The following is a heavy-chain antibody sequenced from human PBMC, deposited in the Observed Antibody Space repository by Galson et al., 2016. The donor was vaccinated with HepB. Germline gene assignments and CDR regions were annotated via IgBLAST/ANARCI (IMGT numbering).Heavy chain of an antibody. V-gene: IGHV3-20*04. CDR3: ARGYCISTYCPPQPTHFDY. D-gene: IGHD2-2*01. CDR2: VNWDGGAT. J-gene: IGHJ4*02. CDR1: GFTFNDYG. Sequence: LRLSCAASGFTFNDYGMTWVRQAPGKGLEWVSGVNWDGGATGYADSVKGRFTITRDNVRNSLHLQMNSLRAEDTALYYCARGYCISTYCPPQPTHFDYWGQGALVTVSS.